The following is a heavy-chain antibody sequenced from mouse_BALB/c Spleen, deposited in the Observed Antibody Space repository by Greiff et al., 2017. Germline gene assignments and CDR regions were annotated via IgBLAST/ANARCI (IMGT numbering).Heavy chain of an antibody. J-gene: IGHJ2*01. CDR1: GYTFTDYA. D-gene: IGHD1-1*01. V-gene: IGHV1S137*01. Sequence: QVQLQQSGAELVRPGVSVKISCKGSGYTFTDYAMHWVKQSHAKSLEWIGVISTYYGDASYNQKFKGKATMTVDKSSSTAYMELARLTSEDSAIYYCAREDYYGSSYVYYFDYWGQGTTLTVSS. CDR2: ISTYYGDA. CDR3: AREDYYGSSYVYYFDY.